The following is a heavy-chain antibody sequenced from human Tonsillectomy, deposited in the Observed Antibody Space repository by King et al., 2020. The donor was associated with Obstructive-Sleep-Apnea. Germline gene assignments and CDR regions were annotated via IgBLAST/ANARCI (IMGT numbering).Heavy chain of an antibody. Sequence: VQLVESGGGLVKPGGSLRISCAASGFTFSNYSMNWVRQAPGKGLEWVSSISTRSSYIYYADSVKGRFTISRDNAKNSLFLQMNRLRAEDTAVYYCEWLQPREDNYLDYWGQGTLVTVSS. D-gene: IGHD3-22*01. CDR3: EWLQPREDNYLDY. CDR1: GFTFSNYS. J-gene: IGHJ4*02. V-gene: IGHV3-21*01. CDR2: ISTRSSYI.